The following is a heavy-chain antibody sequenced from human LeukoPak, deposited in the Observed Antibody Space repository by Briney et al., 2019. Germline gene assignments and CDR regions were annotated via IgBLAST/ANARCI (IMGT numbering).Heavy chain of an antibody. CDR3: ARDLGYCSSTSGQGPYGMDV. J-gene: IGHJ6*02. D-gene: IGHD2-2*01. Sequence: ASVKVSCKASGYTFTGYYMHWVRQAHGQALEWMGWINPNSGGTNYAQKFQDRVTMTRDTSISTAYMELSRLRSDDTAVYYGARDLGYCSSTSGQGPYGMDVWGQGTTVTVSS. CDR2: INPNSGGT. CDR1: GYTFTGYY. V-gene: IGHV1-2*02.